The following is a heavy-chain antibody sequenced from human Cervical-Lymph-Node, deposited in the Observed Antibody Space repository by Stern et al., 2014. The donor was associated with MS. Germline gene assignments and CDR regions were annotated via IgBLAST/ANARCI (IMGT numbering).Heavy chain of an antibody. CDR2: ISADNGKT. J-gene: IGHJ4*02. CDR1: GYTLTSYG. CDR3: ATYSYGARIDY. D-gene: IGHD4-11*01. Sequence: QVQLVQSGAEVKKPGASVKVSCKASGYTLTSYGIGWVRQATGQGLEWMGWISADNGKTNYAQKVQGRVTMTADTSTSTVYMEVRSLRSDDTAMYYCATYSYGARIDYWGQGTLVTVSS. V-gene: IGHV1-18*04.